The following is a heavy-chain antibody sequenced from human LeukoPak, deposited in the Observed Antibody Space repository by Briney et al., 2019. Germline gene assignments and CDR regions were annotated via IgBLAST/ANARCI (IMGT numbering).Heavy chain of an antibody. J-gene: IGHJ4*02. CDR2: IYTSGST. CDR1: GGSISSGSYY. Sequence: SETLSLTCTVSGGSISSGSYYWSWIRQPAGKGLEWIGRIYTSGSTNYNPSLKSRVTMSVDMSKNQFSLKLSSVTAADTAVYYCARFDDTALDYWGQGTLVTVSS. V-gene: IGHV4-61*02. CDR3: ARFDDTALDY. D-gene: IGHD5-18*01.